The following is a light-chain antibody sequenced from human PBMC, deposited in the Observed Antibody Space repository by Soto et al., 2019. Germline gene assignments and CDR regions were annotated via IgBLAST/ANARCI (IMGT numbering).Light chain of an antibody. J-gene: IGLJ1*01. Sequence: QSALTQPPSVSGSPGQSVTISCTGTSSDVGSYNLVSWYQQPPGTAPKLMIYEVSNRPSGVPDRFSGSKSGNTASLTISGLQAEDEADYYCSSYTGTSTYVFGTGTKVTVL. CDR1: SSDVGSYNL. CDR2: EVS. CDR3: SSYTGTSTYV. V-gene: IGLV2-18*02.